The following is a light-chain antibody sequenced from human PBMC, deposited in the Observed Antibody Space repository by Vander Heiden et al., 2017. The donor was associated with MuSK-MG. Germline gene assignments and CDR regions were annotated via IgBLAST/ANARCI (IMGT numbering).Light chain of an antibody. CDR3: RQYNSYPLT. Sequence: DIQMTQSPSSLSASVGDRVTITCRASQGIGNDLGWYQQKPGKAPKRLIYGTSSLQSGVPSRFSGIGSGTEFTLTISSLQPEDFATYYCRQYNSYPLTFGGGTKVEIK. CDR2: GTS. J-gene: IGKJ4*01. V-gene: IGKV1-17*01. CDR1: QGIGND.